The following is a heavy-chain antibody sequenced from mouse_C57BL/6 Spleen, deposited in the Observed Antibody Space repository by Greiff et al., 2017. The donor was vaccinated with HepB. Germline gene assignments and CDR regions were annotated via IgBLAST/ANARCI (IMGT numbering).Heavy chain of an antibody. CDR1: GFTFSDYG. J-gene: IGHJ1*03. CDR2: ISSGSSTI. CDR3: ARNYYYGSSHWYFDV. V-gene: IGHV5-17*01. Sequence: EVHLVESGGGLVKPGGSLKLSCAASGFTFSDYGMHWVRQAPEKGLEWVAYISSGSSTIYYADTVKGRFTISRDNAKNTLFLQMTSLRSEDTAMYYCARNYYYGSSHWYFDVWGTGTTVTVSS. D-gene: IGHD1-1*01.